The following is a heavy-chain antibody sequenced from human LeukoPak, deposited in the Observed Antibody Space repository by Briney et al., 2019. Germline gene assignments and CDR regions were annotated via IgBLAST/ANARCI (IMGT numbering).Heavy chain of an antibody. V-gene: IGHV4-59*01. D-gene: IGHD5-12*01. CDR3: ARGLVLATDDAFDI. J-gene: IGHJ3*02. Sequence: PSETLSLTCTVSGGSIRSYFWSWLRQPPGKGLEWIGYIWDTEITDYNPSLKSRVTISLDTSKNHFSLKLRSVTAADTALYFCARGLVLATDDAFDIWGQGTLVAVSS. CDR2: IWDTEIT. CDR1: GGSIRSYF.